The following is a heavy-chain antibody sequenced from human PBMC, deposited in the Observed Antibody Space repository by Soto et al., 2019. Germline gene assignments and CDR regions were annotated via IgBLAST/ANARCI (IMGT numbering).Heavy chain of an antibody. J-gene: IGHJ5*02. D-gene: IGHD2-2*01. Sequence: SETLSLTCAVSCGSIISSNWWSWVRQPPGKGLEWIGEIYHSGSTNCNPSLKSRVTISVDKSKNQFSPKLSSVTAADTAVYYCARVSRSTSCCGAWFDPWGQGTLVTVSS. CDR3: ARVSRSTSCCGAWFDP. CDR1: CGSIISSNW. CDR2: IYHSGST. V-gene: IGHV4-4*02.